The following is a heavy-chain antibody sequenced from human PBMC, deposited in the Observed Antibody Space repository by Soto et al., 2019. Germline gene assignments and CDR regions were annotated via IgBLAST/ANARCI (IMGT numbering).Heavy chain of an antibody. V-gene: IGHV3-23*01. J-gene: IGHJ4*02. Sequence: PGGSLRLSCAASGFTFSTYTMNRVRRAPGKGLEWVSGIYGSGGSTFYADSVKGRFTISRDNSGNTLYLQMNSLRVEDTAVYYCAKDARTDGYWDFDYWGQGTLVTVSS. CDR3: AKDARTDGYWDFDY. CDR2: IYGSGGST. D-gene: IGHD5-12*01. CDR1: GFTFSTYT.